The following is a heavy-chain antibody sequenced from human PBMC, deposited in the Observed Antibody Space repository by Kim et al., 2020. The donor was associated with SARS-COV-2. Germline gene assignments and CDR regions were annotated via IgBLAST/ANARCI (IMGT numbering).Heavy chain of an antibody. V-gene: IGHV3-48*02. CDR1: GFTFSSYS. D-gene: IGHD3-10*01. CDR2: ISSSSSTI. Sequence: GGSLRLSCAASGFTFSSYSMNWVRQAPGKGLEWVSYISSSSSTIYYADSVKGRFTISRDNAKNSLYLQMNSLRDEDTAVYYCARDVWWFGELLYYYYGMDVWGQGTTVTVSS. J-gene: IGHJ6*02. CDR3: ARDVWWFGELLYYYYGMDV.